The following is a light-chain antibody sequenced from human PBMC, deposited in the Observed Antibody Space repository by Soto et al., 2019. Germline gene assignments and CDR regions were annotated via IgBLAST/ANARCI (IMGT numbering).Light chain of an antibody. V-gene: IGLV1-44*01. CDR3: VAWDDSLNGYVV. Sequence: QSVLTQPPSASGTTRQRVTISCSGSSSNIGSNTVNWYQQLPGTAPKLVIYSNNQRPSGVPDRFSGSKSGTSASLAISGLQSEDEADYYCVAWDDSLNGYVVFGGGTKLTVL. J-gene: IGLJ2*01. CDR2: SNN. CDR1: SSNIGSNT.